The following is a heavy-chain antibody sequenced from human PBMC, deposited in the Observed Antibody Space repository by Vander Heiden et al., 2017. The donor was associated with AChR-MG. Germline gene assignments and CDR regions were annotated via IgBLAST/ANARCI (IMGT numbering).Heavy chain of an antibody. Sequence: EVQLVESGGGLVQPGRSLRRSCAASGFTFDAYAMLSVRQAPGKGLEWVSGISWNSGSIGYADSVKGRFTISRDNAKNSLYLQMNSLRAEDTALYYCAKDQRDCSGGSCYSRYYYYGMDVWGQGTTVTVSS. J-gene: IGHJ6*02. D-gene: IGHD2-15*01. CDR3: AKDQRDCSGGSCYSRYYYYGMDV. CDR1: GFTFDAYA. V-gene: IGHV3-9*01. CDR2: ISWNSGSI.